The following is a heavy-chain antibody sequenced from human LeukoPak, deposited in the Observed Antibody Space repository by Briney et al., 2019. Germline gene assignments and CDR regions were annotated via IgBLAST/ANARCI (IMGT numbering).Heavy chain of an antibody. D-gene: IGHD1-26*01. J-gene: IGHJ4*02. V-gene: IGHV3-23*01. CDR1: GFTFNSYD. Sequence: PGGSLRLSCAASGFTFNSYDMNWVRQAPGKGLEWVSATSGSGGSTYYADSVKGRFTISRDNSKNTLYLQMNSLRAEDTAEYYCAKTGVGATALVFDYWGQGTLVTVSS. CDR2: TSGSGGST. CDR3: AKTGVGATALVFDY.